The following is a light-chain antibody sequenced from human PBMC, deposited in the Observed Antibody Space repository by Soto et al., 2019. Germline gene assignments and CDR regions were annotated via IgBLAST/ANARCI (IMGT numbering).Light chain of an antibody. CDR1: QSVDSN. CDR2: GAS. Sequence: EIVMTQSPATLSVSPGERDTLSCRASQSVDSNLAWYQQKPGQAPRLLIYGASTRATGIPARFSGSGSGTEFTLTSSSLQSEGFAVYYCHQHDSWPFTFGPGTKVDIK. J-gene: IGKJ3*01. CDR3: HQHDSWPFT. V-gene: IGKV3-15*01.